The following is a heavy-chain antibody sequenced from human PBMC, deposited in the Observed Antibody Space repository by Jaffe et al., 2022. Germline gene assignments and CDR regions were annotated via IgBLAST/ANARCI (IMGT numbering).Heavy chain of an antibody. CDR2: IYHSGST. D-gene: IGHD4-17*01. J-gene: IGHJ3*02. V-gene: IGHV4-38-2*01. CDR3: AAQGTSTVVTQGRSRDAFDI. Sequence: QVQLQESGPGLVKPSETLSLTCAVSGYSISSGYYWGWIRQPPGKGLEWIGSIYHSGSTYYNPSLKSRVTISVDTSKNQFSLKLSSVTAADTAVYYCAAQGTSTVVTQGRSRDAFDIWGQGTMVTVSS. CDR1: GYSISSGYY.